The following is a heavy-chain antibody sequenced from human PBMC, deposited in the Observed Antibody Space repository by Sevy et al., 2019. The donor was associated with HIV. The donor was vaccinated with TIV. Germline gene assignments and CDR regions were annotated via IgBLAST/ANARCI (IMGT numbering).Heavy chain of an antibody. CDR3: TRPAGIVGATTGGDY. V-gene: IGHV3-33*01. D-gene: IGHD1-26*01. CDR2: IWYDGTNK. Sequence: GGSLRLSCAASGFTYSSYGMHWVRQAPGKGLEWVAVIWYDGTNKEYADSVKGRFTISRDNSKNTAYLQMNSLKTEDTAVYYCTRPAGIVGATTGGDYWGQGTLVTVSS. J-gene: IGHJ4*02. CDR1: GFTYSSYG.